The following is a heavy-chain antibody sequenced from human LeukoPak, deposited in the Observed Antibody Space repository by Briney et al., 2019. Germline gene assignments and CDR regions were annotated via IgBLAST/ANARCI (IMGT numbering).Heavy chain of an antibody. J-gene: IGHJ4*02. Sequence: SQTLSLTCTVSGASMSDYYWSWIRQPPGKGLEWIGYIYYTGSTNYNPSLKSRVTMSVDTSKNQISLKLSSVTAADSAVYYCVRRVRYFGQNDYWGQGTLVTVSS. CDR1: GASMSDYY. D-gene: IGHD3-9*01. CDR3: VRRVRYFGQNDY. CDR2: IYYTGST. V-gene: IGHV4-59*08.